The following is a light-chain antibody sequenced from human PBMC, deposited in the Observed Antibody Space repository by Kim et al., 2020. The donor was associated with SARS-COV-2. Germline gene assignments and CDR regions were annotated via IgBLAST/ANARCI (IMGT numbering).Light chain of an antibody. V-gene: IGKV1-39*01. Sequence: DIQMTQSPSSLSASVGDRVTITCRASQSISSYLNWYQQKPGKAPKLLIYAASSLQSGVPSRFSGSGSGTDFTLTISSLQPEDFAAYHCQQSYTFPWTFGQGTKVYIK. CDR3: QQSYTFPWT. J-gene: IGKJ1*01. CDR2: AAS. CDR1: QSISSY.